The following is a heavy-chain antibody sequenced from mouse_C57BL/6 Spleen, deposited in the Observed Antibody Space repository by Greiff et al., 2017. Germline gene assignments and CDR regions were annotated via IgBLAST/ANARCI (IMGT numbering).Heavy chain of an antibody. CDR2: IYPRSGNT. Sequence: QVQRVESGAELARPGASVKLSCKASGYTFTSYGISWVKQRTGQGLEWIGEIYPRSGNTYYNEKFKGKATLTADKSSSTAYMELRILTSEDSAVYFCAVYYGSSSWFAYWGQGTLVTVSA. CDR3: AVYYGSSSWFAY. CDR1: GYTFTSYG. V-gene: IGHV1-81*01. D-gene: IGHD1-1*01. J-gene: IGHJ3*01.